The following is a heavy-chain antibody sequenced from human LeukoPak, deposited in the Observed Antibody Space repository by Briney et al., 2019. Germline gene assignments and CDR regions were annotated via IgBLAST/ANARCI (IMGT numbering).Heavy chain of an antibody. CDR2: VSGSGARA. D-gene: IGHD6-25*01. J-gene: IGHJ4*02. V-gene: IGHV3-23*01. CDR1: GFPFSNNA. CDR3: AKFPDFTGYHAIDS. Sequence: GGSLRLSCAASGFPFSNNAMTWVRQAPGKGLEWVASVSGSGARAFIAVSVEGRFTISRDNFRNTLFLQMNSLRVEDTAIYYCAKFPDFTGYHAIDSWGQGTLLTVSS.